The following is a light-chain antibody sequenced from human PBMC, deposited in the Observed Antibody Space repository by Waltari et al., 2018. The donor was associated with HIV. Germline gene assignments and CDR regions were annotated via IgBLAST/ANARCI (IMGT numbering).Light chain of an antibody. CDR3: QTWGTGRV. CDR2: LNSDGSH. J-gene: IGLJ3*02. CDR1: SRHRNYA. Sequence: QLVLTQSPSASASLGASVKLTCTLSSRHRNYAIAWHQQQPEQGPPCLMKLNSDGSHYKGDGTPDRFSGFSAGAERYRTISGLQSEDEADYYGQTWGTGRVFGGGTKLTVL. V-gene: IGLV4-69*01.